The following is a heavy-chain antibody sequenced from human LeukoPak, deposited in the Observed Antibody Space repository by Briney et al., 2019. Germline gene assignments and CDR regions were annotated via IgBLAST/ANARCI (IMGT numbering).Heavy chain of an antibody. CDR2: INHSGST. V-gene: IGHV4-34*01. J-gene: IGHJ5*02. CDR1: GGSFSGYY. D-gene: IGHD2-15*01. Sequence: SETLSLTCAVYGGSFSGYYWSWIRQPPGKGLEWIGEINHSGSTNYNPSLTSRVPISVDTSKNQFSLKLSSVTAADTAVYYCARLVARFDPWGQGTLVTVSS. CDR3: ARLVARFDP.